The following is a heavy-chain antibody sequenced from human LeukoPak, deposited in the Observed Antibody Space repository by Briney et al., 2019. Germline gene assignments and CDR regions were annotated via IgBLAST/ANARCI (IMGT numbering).Heavy chain of an antibody. J-gene: IGHJ3*02. Sequence: PSETLSLTCAVWGGSFSGYYWSWIRQPPGKGLEWIGEIVHSGNTKYNPSLKSRVTISVDTSKNQFSLNLTSVTAADTAVYYCARFGSSTWYKGAFDIWGQGTMVTVAS. V-gene: IGHV4-34*12. CDR3: ARFGSSTWYKGAFDI. D-gene: IGHD6-13*01. CDR2: IVHSGNT. CDR1: GGSFSGYY.